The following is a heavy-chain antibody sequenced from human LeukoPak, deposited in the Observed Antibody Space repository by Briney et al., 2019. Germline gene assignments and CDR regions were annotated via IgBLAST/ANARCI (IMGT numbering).Heavy chain of an antibody. V-gene: IGHV4-39*01. J-gene: IGHJ4*02. Sequence: SETLSLTCTVSGGSISSSSYYWGWIRQPPGKGLEWIESIYYSGSTYYNPSLKSRVTISVDTSENQFSLKLSSVTAADTAVYYCARLPKIYDYVWGSYRYRYYFDYWGQGTLVTVSS. CDR3: ARLPKIYDYVWGSYRYRYYFDY. CDR1: GGSISSSSYY. CDR2: IYYSGST. D-gene: IGHD3-16*02.